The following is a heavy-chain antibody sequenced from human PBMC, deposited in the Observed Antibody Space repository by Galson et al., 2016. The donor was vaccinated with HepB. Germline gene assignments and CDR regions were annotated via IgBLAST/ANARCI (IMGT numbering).Heavy chain of an antibody. D-gene: IGHD2-21*01. CDR1: GYIFTAHY. V-gene: IGHV1-46*01. CDR3: ARAASEIPRVISDS. CDR2: INPSRGST. Sequence: SVKVSCKASGYIFTAHYMHWVRQAPGQGLEWMGIINPSRGSTSYTQKFHGRITMTSDSSTNTVYTELSSLTYEDTAVYFCARAASEIPRVISDSWGQGSLVIVSS. J-gene: IGHJ4*02.